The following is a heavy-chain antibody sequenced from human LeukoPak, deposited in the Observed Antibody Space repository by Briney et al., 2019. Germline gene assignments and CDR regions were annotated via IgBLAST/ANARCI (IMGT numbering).Heavy chain of an antibody. J-gene: IGHJ4*02. D-gene: IGHD2-15*01. CDR3: ARGAWATRLAS. Sequence: SGTLSLTCAVYGESLNSCYWSWVRQPPGEGLEWIGEIYESGTTKYNPSLKSRDAISMVPPKQQFSLILSSVTAADTAVYYCARGAWATRLASWGLGTPVIVSS. CDR2: IYESGTT. CDR1: GESLNSCY. V-gene: IGHV4-34*01.